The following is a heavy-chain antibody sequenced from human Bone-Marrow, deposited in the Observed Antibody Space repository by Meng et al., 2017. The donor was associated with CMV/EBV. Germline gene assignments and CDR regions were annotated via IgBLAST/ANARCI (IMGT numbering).Heavy chain of an antibody. Sequence: SETLSLTCTVSGGSISSSSYYWGWIRQPPGKGLEWIGSIYYSGSTYYNPSLKSRVTISVDTSKNQFSLKLSSVTAADTAVYYCAGTGTNGQFDYWGQGTLVTASS. J-gene: IGHJ4*02. V-gene: IGHV4-39*07. D-gene: IGHD1-1*01. CDR2: IYYSGST. CDR3: AGTGTNGQFDY. CDR1: GGSISSSSYY.